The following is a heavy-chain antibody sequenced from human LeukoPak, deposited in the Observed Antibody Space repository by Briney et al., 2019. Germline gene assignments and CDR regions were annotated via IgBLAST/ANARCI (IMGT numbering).Heavy chain of an antibody. D-gene: IGHD3-3*01. V-gene: IGHV3-23*01. CDR1: GFTFSSYA. Sequence: GGSLRLSCAASGFTFSSYAMSWVRQAPGKGLEWVSAISGSGGSTYYADSVKGRFTISRDNSKNTLYLQMNSLRAEDTAVYYCAKCQYYDFWSGPSIDYWGQGTLVTVSS. CDR3: AKCQYYDFWSGPSIDY. J-gene: IGHJ4*02. CDR2: ISGSGGST.